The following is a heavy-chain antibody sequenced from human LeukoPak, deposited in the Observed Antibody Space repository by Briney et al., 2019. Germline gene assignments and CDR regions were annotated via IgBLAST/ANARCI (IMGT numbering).Heavy chain of an antibody. D-gene: IGHD2-2*01. J-gene: IGHJ5*02. V-gene: IGHV1-2*02. CDR1: GYTFTGYY. CDR2: INPNSGGT. Sequence: ASVRVSCKASGYTFTGYYMHWVRQAPGQGLEWMGWINPNSGGTNYAQKFQGRVTMTRDTSISTAYMELSRLRSDDTAVYYCARGPLPWFHQPLWLTFDPWGQGTLVTVSS. CDR3: ARGPLPWFHQPLWLTFDP.